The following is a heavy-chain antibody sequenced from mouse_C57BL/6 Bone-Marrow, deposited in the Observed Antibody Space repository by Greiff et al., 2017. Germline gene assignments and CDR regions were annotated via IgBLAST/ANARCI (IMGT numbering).Heavy chain of an antibody. CDR1: GYTFTSYW. D-gene: IGHD2-4*01. CDR2: ISPGSGST. J-gene: IGHJ3*01. CDR3: ARKNEDYDAWFAY. V-gene: IGHV1-55*01. Sequence: QVQLQQPGAELVKPGASVKMSCKASGYTFTSYWLTWVMQRPGQGLEWIGDISPGSGSTNYNEKFKSRATLTVDTSTNTAYMHLSSLTSEDAAVYYCARKNEDYDAWFAYWGQGTLVTVSA.